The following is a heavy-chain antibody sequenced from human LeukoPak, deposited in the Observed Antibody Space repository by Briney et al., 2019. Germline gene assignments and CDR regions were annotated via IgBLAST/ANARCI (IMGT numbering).Heavy chain of an antibody. CDR1: GGSISSYY. CDR2: IYHSGST. CDR3: ARAMVFGVMDAFDI. D-gene: IGHD3-3*01. V-gene: IGHV4-38-2*02. J-gene: IGHJ3*02. Sequence: SETLSLTCTVSGGSISSYYWGWIRQPPGKGLEWIGSIYHSGSTYYNPSLKSRVTISVDTSKNQFSLKLSSVTAADTAVYYCARAMVFGVMDAFDIWGQGTMVTVSS.